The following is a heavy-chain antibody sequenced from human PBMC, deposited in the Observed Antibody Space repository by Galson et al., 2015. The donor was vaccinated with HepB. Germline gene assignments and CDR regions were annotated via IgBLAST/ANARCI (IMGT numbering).Heavy chain of an antibody. D-gene: IGHD6-19*01. J-gene: IGHJ4*02. CDR2: IRSKAYGGTT. CDR1: GFTFGDYA. CDR3: ARGLETPGIAVAGPPDY. V-gene: IGHV3-49*03. Sequence: SLRLSCAASGFTFGDYAMSWFRQAPGKGLEWVGFIRSKAYGGTTEYAASVKGRFTISRDNAKNSLYLQMNSLRAEDTAVYYCARGLETPGIAVAGPPDYWGQGTLVTVSS.